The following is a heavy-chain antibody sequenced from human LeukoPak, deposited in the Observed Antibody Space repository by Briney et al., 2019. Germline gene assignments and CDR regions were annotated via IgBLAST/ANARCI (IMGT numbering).Heavy chain of an antibody. Sequence: SETLSLTCTVSVGPISSSSYYWGWIRQPPGKGLEWIGSIYYSGSTYHNPSLKSPLAISVDTSKSQFSLKLTSVTAADTAVYYCARHGGGGYGYGFDYWGQGTLVTVSS. CDR1: VGPISSSSYY. CDR3: ARHGGGGYGYGFDY. V-gene: IGHV4-39*01. CDR2: IYYSGST. D-gene: IGHD5-12*01. J-gene: IGHJ4*02.